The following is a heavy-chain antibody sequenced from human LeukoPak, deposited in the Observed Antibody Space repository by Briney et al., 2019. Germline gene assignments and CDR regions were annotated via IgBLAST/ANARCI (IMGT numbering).Heavy chain of an antibody. CDR1: GYTFTSYG. D-gene: IGHD3-3*01. CDR3: AKVDAYYDFWSGYPYYFDY. Sequence: ASVKVSCKASGYTFTSYGISWVRQAPGQGLEWMGWINAYNGNTNYAQKLQGRVTMTTDTSTSTAYMALRSLRSDDTAVYYCAKVDAYYDFWSGYPYYFDYWGQGTLVTVSS. CDR2: INAYNGNT. V-gene: IGHV1-18*01. J-gene: IGHJ4*02.